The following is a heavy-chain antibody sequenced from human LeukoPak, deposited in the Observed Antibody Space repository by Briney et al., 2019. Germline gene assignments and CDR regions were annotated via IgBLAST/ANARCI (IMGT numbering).Heavy chain of an antibody. Sequence: SEALSLTCTLSGGTVTSSTYFWGWIRQPPGKGLEWIGSISYSGATYYNPSLKSRVSMSVHTSRNQFSLKLSSVTAADTAVYYCARDGFYYHYYMDVWGEGTAVTVSS. CDR1: GGTVTSSTYF. D-gene: IGHD1-14*01. CDR3: ARDGFYYHYYMDV. V-gene: IGHV4-39*07. J-gene: IGHJ6*03. CDR2: ISYSGAT.